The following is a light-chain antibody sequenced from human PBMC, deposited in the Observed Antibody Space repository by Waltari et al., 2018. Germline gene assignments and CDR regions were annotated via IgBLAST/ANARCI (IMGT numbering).Light chain of an antibody. Sequence: DIQMTQSPSSLSASVGDRVTITCRASQTIDRYLTWYHQKPGKAPKPLIYAASTFQSGVPSRFSGSGSGTDFTLTIIGLQPEDFATYFCQQSYRSPWTFGQGTRVDIK. CDR3: QQSYRSPWT. CDR1: QTIDRY. J-gene: IGKJ1*01. CDR2: AAS. V-gene: IGKV1-39*01.